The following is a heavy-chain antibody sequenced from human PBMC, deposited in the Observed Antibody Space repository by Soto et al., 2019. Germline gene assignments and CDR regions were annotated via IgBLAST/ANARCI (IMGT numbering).Heavy chain of an antibody. CDR3: VTNRGDYDGSFFAH. V-gene: IGHV4-31*04. Sequence: QVWLQESGPGPVKPSQTLSLTCTVSGTAITSGGSYWTWIRQHPGKGLEWIGYIYYSGSTNYNPSLESRVPMSLDTSNNLFSLRLNSVTAADTAVYYCVTNRGDYDGSFFAHWGQGTLVTVSS. D-gene: IGHD3-16*01. CDR2: IYYSGST. CDR1: GTAITSGGSY. J-gene: IGHJ4*02.